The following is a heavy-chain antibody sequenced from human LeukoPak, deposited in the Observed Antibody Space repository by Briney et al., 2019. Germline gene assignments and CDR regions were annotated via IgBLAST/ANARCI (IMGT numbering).Heavy chain of an antibody. Sequence: GGSLRLSCAASGFAFINAYMSWVRQAPGEGLEWVGRVKSKTDGGSIDYGAPVKGRFTISRDDSKNTLYLQMNSLKTEDTAMYYCSYYYDSTGYVRFDYWGQGTLVTVSS. V-gene: IGHV3-15*01. J-gene: IGHJ4*02. D-gene: IGHD3-22*01. CDR3: SYYYDSTGYVRFDY. CDR2: VKSKTDGGSI. CDR1: GFAFINAY.